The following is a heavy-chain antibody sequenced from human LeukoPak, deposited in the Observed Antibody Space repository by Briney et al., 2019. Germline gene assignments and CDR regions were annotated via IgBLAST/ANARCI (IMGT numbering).Heavy chain of an antibody. D-gene: IGHD2-2*01. CDR1: GYTFTSYA. Sequence: ASVKVSCKASGYTFTSYAMNWVRQAPGQGLEWMGWINTNTGIPTYAQGFTGRFVFSLDTSVNTAYLQISSLKAEDTAIYYCARVQGYCSTTSCYPHYWGQGTLVTVSS. CDR2: INTNTGIP. V-gene: IGHV7-4-1*02. J-gene: IGHJ4*02. CDR3: ARVQGYCSTTSCYPHY.